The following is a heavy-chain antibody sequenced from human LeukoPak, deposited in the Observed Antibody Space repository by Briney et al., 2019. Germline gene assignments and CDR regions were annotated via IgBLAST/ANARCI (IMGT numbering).Heavy chain of an antibody. Sequence: GGSLRLSCTASGFTFGDYAMSWFRQAPGKGLEWVGFIRSKAYGGTTEYAASVKGRFTISRDDSKSIAYLQMNSLKTEDTAVYYCTRVGVDIVATISFDYWGQGTLVTVSS. CDR1: GFTFGDYA. CDR2: IRSKAYGGTT. CDR3: TRVGVDIVATISFDY. D-gene: IGHD5-12*01. V-gene: IGHV3-49*03. J-gene: IGHJ4*02.